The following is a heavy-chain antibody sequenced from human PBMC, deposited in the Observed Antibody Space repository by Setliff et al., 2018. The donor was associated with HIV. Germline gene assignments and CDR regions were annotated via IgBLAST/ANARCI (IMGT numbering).Heavy chain of an antibody. Sequence: SETLSLTCNVSGVSMSTTSYYWGWIRQPPGKGLEWIASIYHSGSTFYNPSLKSRVTISLDTSKNQFSLKLRSVTAADTAVYYCVSGPLSGYGYYFDYWGQGALVTVSS. V-gene: IGHV4-39*07. CDR1: GVSMSTTSYY. CDR2: IYHSGST. CDR3: VSGPLSGYGYYFDY. D-gene: IGHD3-3*01. J-gene: IGHJ4*02.